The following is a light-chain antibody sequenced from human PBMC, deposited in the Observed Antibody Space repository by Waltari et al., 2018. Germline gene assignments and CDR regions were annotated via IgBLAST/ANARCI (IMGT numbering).Light chain of an antibody. Sequence: HSALTQPPSVSGSPGQSVTISCPGTSRDVGGYHYVSWYQQHPGKAPKLLIYDVNERPSDVPDRFSGSKSANTASLTISGLQTEDEADYYCCSFAGSYTYVFGSGTRLTVL. J-gene: IGLJ1*01. CDR1: SRDVGGYHY. CDR2: DVN. CDR3: CSFAGSYTYV. V-gene: IGLV2-11*01.